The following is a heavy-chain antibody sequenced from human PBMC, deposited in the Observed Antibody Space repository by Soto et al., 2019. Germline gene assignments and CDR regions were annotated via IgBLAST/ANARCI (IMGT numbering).Heavy chain of an antibody. CDR3: ARGSALNSYYDFWSGYSSSFDY. CDR2: IWYDGSNK. J-gene: IGHJ4*02. V-gene: IGHV3-33*01. CDR1: GFTFSSYG. Sequence: PGGSLRLSCAASGFTFSSYGMHWVRQAPGKGLEWEAVIWYDGSNKYYADSVKGRFTISRDNSKNTLYLQMNSLRAEDTAVYYCARGSALNSYYDFWSGYSSSFDYWGQGTLVTSPQ. D-gene: IGHD3-3*01.